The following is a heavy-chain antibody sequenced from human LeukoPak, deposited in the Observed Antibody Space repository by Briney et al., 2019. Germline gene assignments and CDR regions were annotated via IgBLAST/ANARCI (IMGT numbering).Heavy chain of an antibody. CDR1: GGSMSSSAYY. D-gene: IGHD1-1*01. V-gene: IGHV4-39*01. Sequence: PSETLSLTCTVSGGSMSSSAYYWGWIRQPPGKGLEWIGNIYYSGSTYYNPSLKSRVTISIDTSKNQFSLRLTSVTAADTAVYYCARRGIGDSDDYYFNYWGQGTLVTVSS. CDR3: ARRGIGDSDDYYFNY. CDR2: IYYSGST. J-gene: IGHJ4*02.